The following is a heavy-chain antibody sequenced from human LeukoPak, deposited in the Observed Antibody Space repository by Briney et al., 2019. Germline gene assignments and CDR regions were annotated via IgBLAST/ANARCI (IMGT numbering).Heavy chain of an antibody. CDR1: GFTFSRHW. CDR3: ARDSSYGLDV. Sequence: PGGSLRLFCAASGFTFSRHWMHWVRQAPGKGLVWVSRTYSDGSITTYAASVKGRFTISRDNAKNALYLQMNSLRAEDTAVYYCARDSSYGLDVWGQGTTVTVSS. J-gene: IGHJ6*02. V-gene: IGHV3-74*01. CDR2: TYSDGSIT.